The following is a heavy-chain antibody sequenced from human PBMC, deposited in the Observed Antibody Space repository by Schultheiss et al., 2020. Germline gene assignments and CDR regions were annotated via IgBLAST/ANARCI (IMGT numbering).Heavy chain of an antibody. J-gene: IGHJ6*02. CDR3: ARDKQGEDCSGGSCYSPPTYYYYGMDV. V-gene: IGHV3-9*01. Sequence: GGSLRLSCAASGFTFDDYAMHWVRQAPGKGLEWVSGISWNSGGVGYADSVKGRFTISRDNAKNSLYLQMNSLRAEDTAVYYCARDKQGEDCSGGSCYSPPTYYYYGMDVWGQGTTVTVSS. D-gene: IGHD2-15*01. CDR1: GFTFDDYA. CDR2: ISWNSGGV.